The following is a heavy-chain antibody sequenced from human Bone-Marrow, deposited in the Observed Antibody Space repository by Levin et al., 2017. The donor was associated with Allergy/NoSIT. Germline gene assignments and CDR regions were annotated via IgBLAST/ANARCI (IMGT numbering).Heavy chain of an antibody. Sequence: PGESLKISCVASGFTFSDYAMHWVRQAPGKGLEWVAFIWYDGSDEDYADSVKGRFTIFRDNSKNTLFLQMKSLRVEDTAVYYCARDYLPRGSSGKRPCDYWGQGSLVTVSS. V-gene: IGHV3-33*01. CDR1: GFTFSDYA. J-gene: IGHJ4*02. D-gene: IGHD3-3*01. CDR3: ARDYLPRGSSGKRPCDY. CDR2: IWYDGSDE.